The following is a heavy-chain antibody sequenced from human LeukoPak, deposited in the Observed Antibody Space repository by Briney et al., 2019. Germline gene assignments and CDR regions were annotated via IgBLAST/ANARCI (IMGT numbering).Heavy chain of an antibody. CDR2: IYYSGST. D-gene: IGHD5/OR15-5a*01. J-gene: IGHJ5*02. CDR3: ARGFSTYWFDP. Sequence: TSETLSLTCTVSGGSISSYYWSWIRQPPGKGLEWVGYIYYSGSTNYNPSLKSRATISVETSKNQFSLKLSSVTAADTAVYYCARGFSTYWFDPWGQGTLVTVSS. CDR1: GGSISSYY. V-gene: IGHV4-59*08.